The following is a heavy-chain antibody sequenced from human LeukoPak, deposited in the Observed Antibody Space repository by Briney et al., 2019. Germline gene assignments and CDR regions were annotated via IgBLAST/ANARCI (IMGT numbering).Heavy chain of an antibody. D-gene: IGHD6-19*01. CDR2: IKQDGSEK. CDR1: GFTFSSYW. V-gene: IGHV3-7*01. CDR3: ARDEGRDWLGMPDAFDI. J-gene: IGHJ3*02. Sequence: PGGSLRLSCAASGFTFSSYWMSWVRQAPGKGLEWVANIKQDGSEKYYVDSVKGRFTISRDNAKNSLYLQMNSLRAEDTAVYYCARDEGRDWLGMPDAFDIWGQGTMVTVSS.